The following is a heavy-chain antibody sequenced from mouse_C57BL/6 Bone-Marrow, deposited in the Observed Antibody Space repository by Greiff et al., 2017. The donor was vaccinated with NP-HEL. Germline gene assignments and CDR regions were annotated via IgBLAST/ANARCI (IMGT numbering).Heavy chain of an antibody. Sequence: QVQLQQPGAELVMPGASVKLSCKASGYTFTSYWMHWVKQRPGQGLEWIGEIDPSDSHTNYNQKFKGKSTLTVDKSSSTAYMQLSSLTSEDSAVYDCARSSLHYYGSSSYAMDYWGQGTSVTVSS. CDR2: IDPSDSHT. CDR1: GYTFTSYW. V-gene: IGHV1-69*01. CDR3: ARSSLHYYGSSSYAMDY. D-gene: IGHD1-1*01. J-gene: IGHJ4*01.